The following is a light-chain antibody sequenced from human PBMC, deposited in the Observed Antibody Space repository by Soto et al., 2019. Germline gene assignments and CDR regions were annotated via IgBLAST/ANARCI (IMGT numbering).Light chain of an antibody. V-gene: IGKV1-5*01. J-gene: IGKJ2*01. Sequence: DIQMTQSPSTLSASVGDRVTITCRASQSINTWLAWYQQKPGKAPKLLIYDASSLQSGVPLRFSGSGSGTEFTLTVSSLQPDDFATDFCKQSNTFGQGTKLEIK. CDR3: KQSNT. CDR2: DAS. CDR1: QSINTW.